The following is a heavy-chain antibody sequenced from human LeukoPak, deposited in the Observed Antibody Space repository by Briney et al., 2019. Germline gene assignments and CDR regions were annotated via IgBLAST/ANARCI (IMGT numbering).Heavy chain of an antibody. D-gene: IGHD6-19*01. CDR2: FDPEDGET. CDR3: ATHIAVALHDAFDI. CDR1: GHTLTELS. Sequence: ASVKVSCKVSGHTLTELSMHWVRQAPGKGLKWMGGFDPEDGETIYAQNFQGRVSMTEDTSTDTSYMELGSLRSEDTAVYYCATHIAVALHDAFDIWGHGTMVTVSS. J-gene: IGHJ3*02. V-gene: IGHV1-24*01.